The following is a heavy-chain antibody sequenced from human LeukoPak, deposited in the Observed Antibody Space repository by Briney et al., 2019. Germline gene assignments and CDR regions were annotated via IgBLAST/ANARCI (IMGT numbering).Heavy chain of an antibody. Sequence: ASVNVSCMASGYIFPGYYMHWVRQAPGQGLEWMGWINPNSGGTNYAQKLQGRVTMPRHTPNSKPYMAVRRLRSDDTAVYYCARGVPQIYGSGSYYTDYFGYWGQGTLVTVSS. CDR1: GYIFPGYY. J-gene: IGHJ4*02. V-gene: IGHV1-2*02. CDR3: ARGVPQIYGSGSYYTDYFGY. D-gene: IGHD3-10*01. CDR2: INPNSGGT.